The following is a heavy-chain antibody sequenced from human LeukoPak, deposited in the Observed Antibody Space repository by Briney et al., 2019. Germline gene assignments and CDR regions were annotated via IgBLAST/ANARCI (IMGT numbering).Heavy chain of an antibody. D-gene: IGHD6-6*01. Sequence: GGSLRLSCAASGFTFSSYGMHWVRQAPGKGLEWVAVIWYDGSNKYYADSVKGRFTISRDNSKNTLYLQMNSLRAEDTAVYYCARDIAVSSSLDYWGQGTLVTVSS. CDR2: IWYDGSNK. CDR3: ARDIAVSSSLDY. CDR1: GFTFSSYG. V-gene: IGHV3-33*01. J-gene: IGHJ4*02.